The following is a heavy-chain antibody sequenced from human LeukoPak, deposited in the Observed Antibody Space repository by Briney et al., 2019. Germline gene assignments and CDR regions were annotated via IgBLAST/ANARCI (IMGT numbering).Heavy chain of an antibody. CDR3: GRNGDTSGYYWFFDL. CDR1: GFSLWNYG. V-gene: IGHV3-33*01. J-gene: IGHJ2*01. D-gene: IGHD3-22*01. CDR2: ISSGVGKE. Sequence: QPGRSLRLSCAASGFSLWNYGMHWVRQAPGKGLEWVASISSGVGKEDFVESVRGRFTISRDTSKNTLYLQMDSLRAEDTAVYFCGRNGDTSGYYWFFDLWGRGSWSVSPQ.